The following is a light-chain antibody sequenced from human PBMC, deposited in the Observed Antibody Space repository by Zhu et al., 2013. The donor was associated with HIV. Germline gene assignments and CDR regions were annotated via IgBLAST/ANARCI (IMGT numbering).Light chain of an antibody. V-gene: IGKV3-20*01. J-gene: IGKJ4*01. Sequence: EIVLTQSPVSLSLSPGERATLSCRASQSVSSSYLAWYQQKPGQAPRLLIYGASRRATGIPARFSGSGSGTDFTLTISSLQPEDFATYYCQQFNSYPLTFGGGTKVEIK. CDR2: GAS. CDR3: QQFNSYPLT. CDR1: QSVSSSY.